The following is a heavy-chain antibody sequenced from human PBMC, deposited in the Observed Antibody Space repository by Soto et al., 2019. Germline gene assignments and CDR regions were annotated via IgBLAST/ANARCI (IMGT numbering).Heavy chain of an antibody. CDR2: ISGSGGST. D-gene: IGHD2-2*01. V-gene: IGHV3-23*01. J-gene: IGHJ4*02. Sequence: PGGSLRLSCAASGFTFSSYAMSWVRQAPGKGLEWVSAISGSGGSTYYADSVKGRFTISRDNSKNTLYLQMNSLRAEDTAVYYCAKDRVNQLLLPRFYYWGQGTLVTVSS. CDR1: GFTFSSYA. CDR3: AKDRVNQLLLPRFYY.